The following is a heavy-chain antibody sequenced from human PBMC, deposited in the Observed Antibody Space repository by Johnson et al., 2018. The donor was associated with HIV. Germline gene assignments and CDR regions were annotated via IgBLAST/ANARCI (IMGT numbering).Heavy chain of an antibody. CDR3: ARGCVRSSWHAFDV. Sequence: QEQLVESGGGVVQPGTSLRLSCAASGFTFSTYDMHWVRQAPGKGLEWVAVARFDEVSKYYIDSVKGRYTISRDNSKNTLYLQMNNLRAADTSLYDCARGCVRSSWHAFDVWGQGTMVTVSS. CDR1: GFTFSTYD. D-gene: IGHD6-13*01. J-gene: IGHJ3*01. V-gene: IGHV3-33*01. CDR2: ARFDEVSK.